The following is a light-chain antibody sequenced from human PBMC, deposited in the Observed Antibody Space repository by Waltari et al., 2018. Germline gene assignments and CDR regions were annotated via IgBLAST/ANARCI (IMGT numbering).Light chain of an antibody. V-gene: IGKV4-1*01. CDR2: WAS. J-gene: IGKJ4*01. CDR3: QQYYSSPLT. Sequence: DIVMTQSPDSLAVSLGERATINCKSSQSVLYSSNNKNYLAWYQQKPGQPPTASIYWASTRRESGVPDRFSGSGSGTDFNLTISSLQAEDVAVYYCQQYYSSPLTFGGGTKVEIK. CDR1: QSVLYSSNNKNY.